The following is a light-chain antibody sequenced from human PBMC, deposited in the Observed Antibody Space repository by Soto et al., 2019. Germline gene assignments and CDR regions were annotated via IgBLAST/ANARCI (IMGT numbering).Light chain of an antibody. CDR1: QSINSW. CDR3: QQYNSFSFT. Sequence: DIQMTQSPSTLSASVGGSVTITCRASQSINSWLAWYQQKPGKAPKLLIYDASSLESGVPSRFSGSGSGTEFTLTISSLQPDDFATYYCQQYNSFSFTFGQGTKVDIK. V-gene: IGKV1-5*01. J-gene: IGKJ2*01. CDR2: DAS.